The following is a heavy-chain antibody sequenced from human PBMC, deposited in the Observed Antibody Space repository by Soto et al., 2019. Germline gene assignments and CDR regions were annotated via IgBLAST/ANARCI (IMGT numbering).Heavy chain of an antibody. CDR2: IYYSGST. CDR1: GGSISSYY. D-gene: IGHD2-2*01. Sequence: SETLSLTCTVSGGSISSYYWSWIRQPPGKGLEWIGYIYYSGSTNYNPSLKSRVTISVDTSKNQFSLKLSSVTAADTAVYYCARLMAGRYCSSTSCPGWFDPWGQGTLVTVSS. CDR3: ARLMAGRYCSSTSCPGWFDP. V-gene: IGHV4-59*08. J-gene: IGHJ5*02.